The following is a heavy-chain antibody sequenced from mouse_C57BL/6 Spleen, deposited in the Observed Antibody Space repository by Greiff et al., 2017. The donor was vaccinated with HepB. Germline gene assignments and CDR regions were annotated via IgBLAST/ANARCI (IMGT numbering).Heavy chain of an antibody. CDR2: IDPSDSYT. D-gene: IGHD2-12*01. V-gene: IGHV1-69*01. CDR1: GYTFTSYW. CDR3: AREGDYRSWFAY. J-gene: IGHJ3*01. Sequence: QVQLQQPGAELVMPGASVKLSCKASGYTFTSYWMHWVKQRPGQGLEWIGEIDPSDSYTNYNQKFKGKSTLTVDKSSSTAYMQLSSLTSEDSAVYYCAREGDYRSWFAYWGQGTLVTVSA.